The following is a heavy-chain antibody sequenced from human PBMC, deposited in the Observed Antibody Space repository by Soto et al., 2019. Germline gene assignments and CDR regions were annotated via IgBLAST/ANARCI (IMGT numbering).Heavy chain of an antibody. J-gene: IGHJ3*02. V-gene: IGHV3-7*01. Sequence: GGSLRLSCAASGFTFSSYWMSWVRQAPGKGLEWVANIKQDGSEKYYVDSVKGRFTISRDNAKNSLYLQMNSLRAEDTAVYYCAREDYGGNSDAFDIWGQGTMVTVSS. CDR1: GFTFSSYW. CDR3: AREDYGGNSDAFDI. CDR2: IKQDGSEK. D-gene: IGHD4-17*01.